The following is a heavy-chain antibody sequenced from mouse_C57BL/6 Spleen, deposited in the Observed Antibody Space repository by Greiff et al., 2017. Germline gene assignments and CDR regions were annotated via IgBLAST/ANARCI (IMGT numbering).Heavy chain of an antibody. J-gene: IGHJ1*03. CDR3: ARGGGYYWYFDV. V-gene: IGHV1-76*01. Sequence: VNLVESGAELVRPGASVKLSCKASGYTFTDYYINWVKQRPGQGLEWIARIYPGSGNTYYNEKFKGKATLTAEKSSSTAYMQLSSLTSEDSAVYFCARGGGYYWYFDVWGTGTTVTVSS. D-gene: IGHD1-1*02. CDR2: IYPGSGNT. CDR1: GYTFTDYY.